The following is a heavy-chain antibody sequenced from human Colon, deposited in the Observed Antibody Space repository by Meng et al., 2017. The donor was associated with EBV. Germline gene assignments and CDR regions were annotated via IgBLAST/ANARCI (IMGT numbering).Heavy chain of an antibody. Sequence: QLELQESGPGLVTASEPLPLTCIVSRDSVRNKNKYWGWIRQPPGKGLEWIGNIYYSGRTNYNPSLTSRVAISVDTSKNQFSLRLNSVTAADSAIYSCARGDLDGDCYYCLDFWGQGALVTVSS. CDR1: RDSVRNKNKY. J-gene: IGHJ4*02. CDR2: IYYSGRT. CDR3: ARGDLDGDCYYCLDF. D-gene: IGHD2-21*02. V-gene: IGHV4-39*07.